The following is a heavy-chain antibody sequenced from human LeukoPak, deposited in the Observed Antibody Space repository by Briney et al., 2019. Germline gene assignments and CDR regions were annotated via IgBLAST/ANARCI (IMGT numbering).Heavy chain of an antibody. Sequence: SETLSLTCAVYGGSFSGYYWSWIRQPPGKGLEWIGEINHSGNTNYNPSLKSRVTISVDTSKNQFSLKLSSVTAADTAVYYCARALPRYDILTGYYIGGWFDPWGQGTLVTVSS. J-gene: IGHJ5*02. CDR3: ARALPRYDILTGYYIGGWFDP. D-gene: IGHD3-9*01. CDR2: INHSGNT. CDR1: GGSFSGYY. V-gene: IGHV4-34*01.